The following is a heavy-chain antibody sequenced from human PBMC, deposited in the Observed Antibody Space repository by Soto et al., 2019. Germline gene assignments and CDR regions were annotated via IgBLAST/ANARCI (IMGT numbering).Heavy chain of an antibody. D-gene: IGHD3-3*01. V-gene: IGHV3-23*01. CDR3: AKDRDFWSGYYTGMDY. CDR2: ISGSGGSI. Sequence: EVQLLESGGGLVQPGGSLRLSGAASGFTFSSYAMRWVRQAPGKGLEGVSAISGSGGSIYYADSVKGRFTISRDNSRNTLYLQMNSLSAEDTAVYYCAKDRDFWSGYYTGMDYWGQGTLVTFSS. J-gene: IGHJ4*02. CDR1: GFTFSSYA.